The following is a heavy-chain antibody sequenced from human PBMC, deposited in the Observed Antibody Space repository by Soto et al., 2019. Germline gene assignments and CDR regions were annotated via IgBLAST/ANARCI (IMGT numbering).Heavy chain of an antibody. Sequence: QVQLQESRPGLVKPSQTLSLTFTVSGGSISSGGYYWSWIRQHPGKGLEWIWYLYYSGSTYYNPSIKSRVTISVDTSKNQFSPELSSVTAADTAVYYCARDQCGYENRGFDYWGQGTLVTVSS. CDR2: LYYSGST. CDR1: GGSISSGGYY. CDR3: ARDQCGYENRGFDY. V-gene: IGHV4-31*03. D-gene: IGHD5-12*01. J-gene: IGHJ4*02.